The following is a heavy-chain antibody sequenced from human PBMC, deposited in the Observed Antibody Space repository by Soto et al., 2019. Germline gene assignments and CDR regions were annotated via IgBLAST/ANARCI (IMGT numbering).Heavy chain of an antibody. J-gene: IGHJ6*02. Sequence: ASVKVSCKXSGYTFTGYYMHWVRQAPGQGLEWMGWINPNSGGTNYAQKFQGRVTMTRDTSISTAYMELSRLRSDDTAVYYCASKPRGALYPYGMDVWGQGTTVTVSS. D-gene: IGHD2-2*02. CDR2: INPNSGGT. V-gene: IGHV1-2*02. CDR3: ASKPRGALYPYGMDV. CDR1: GYTFTGYY.